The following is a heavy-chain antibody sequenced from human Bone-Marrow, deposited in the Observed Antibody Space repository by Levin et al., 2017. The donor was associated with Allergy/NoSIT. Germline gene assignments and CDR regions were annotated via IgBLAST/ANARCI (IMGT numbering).Heavy chain of an antibody. J-gene: IGHJ5*02. CDR1: DFAFTIYS. CDR3: TTVLDRPDIWYCGGDCYSGWFDP. D-gene: IGHD2-21*02. CDR2: ISSDGSHK. V-gene: IGHV3-30*03. Sequence: GGSLRLSCSAASDFAFTIYSMHWVRQTPAKGLEWVAVISSDGSHKYYADSVKGRFTISRDNSKRTLYLEMNGLTTDDTAVYYCTTVLDRPDIWYCGGDCYSGWFDPWGQGTLVTVSS.